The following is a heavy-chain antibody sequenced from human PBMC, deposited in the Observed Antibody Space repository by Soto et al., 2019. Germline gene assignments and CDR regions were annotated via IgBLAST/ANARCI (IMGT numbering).Heavy chain of an antibody. CDR1: GFTFSSYA. J-gene: IGHJ4*02. V-gene: IGHV3-23*01. Sequence: EVQLLESGGGLVQPGGSLRLSCAASGFTFSSYAMRWVRQAPVKGLEWVSAISGSGDSTYYADSVKGRFTISRDNSKNTLYLQMHSLRAEDTAVYYCARRGSGSDYDYWGQGTLVTVSS. D-gene: IGHD1-26*01. CDR3: ARRGSGSDYDY. CDR2: ISGSGDST.